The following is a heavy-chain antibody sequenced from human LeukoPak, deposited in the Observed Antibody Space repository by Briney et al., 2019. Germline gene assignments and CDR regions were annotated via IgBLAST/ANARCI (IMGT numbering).Heavy chain of an antibody. CDR2: ISYDGSNK. V-gene: IGHV3-30-3*01. CDR3: ARDPPTEN. Sequence: PGGSLRLSCAASGFTFSSYAMHWVRQAPGKGLEWVAVISYDGSNKYYADSVKGRFTISRDNAKNSLYLQMNSLRAEDTAVYYCARDPPTENWGQGTLVTVSS. J-gene: IGHJ4*02. D-gene: IGHD4-17*01. CDR1: GFTFSSYA.